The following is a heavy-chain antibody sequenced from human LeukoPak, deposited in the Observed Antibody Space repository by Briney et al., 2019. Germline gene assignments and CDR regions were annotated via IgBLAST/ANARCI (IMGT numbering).Heavy chain of an antibody. CDR3: ARDMVRGVIASMDV. D-gene: IGHD3-10*01. CDR2: ISSSSSYT. Sequence: GGSLRLSCAASGFTFSDYYMSWIRQAPGKGLEWVSYISSSSSYTNYADSVKGRFTISRDNAKNSLYLRMNSLRAEDTAVYYCARDMVRGVIASMDVWGKGTTVTVSS. J-gene: IGHJ6*04. CDR1: GFTFSDYY. V-gene: IGHV3-11*06.